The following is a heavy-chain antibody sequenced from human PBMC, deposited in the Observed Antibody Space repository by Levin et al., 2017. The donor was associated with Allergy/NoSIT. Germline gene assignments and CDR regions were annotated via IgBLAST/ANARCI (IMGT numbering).Heavy chain of an antibody. J-gene: IGHJ5*02. CDR1: GDSVSSNSAA. CDR3: SRGNSRWFDP. CDR2: TYYRSEWFF. Sequence: SETLSLTCAISGDSVSSNSAAWHWIRQSPSRGLEWLGRTYYRSEWFFDYAISVKSRITINPDTSRNRFSLQMKSLTPEDTAVYYCSRGNSRWFDPWGQGTLVTVSS. V-gene: IGHV6-1*01.